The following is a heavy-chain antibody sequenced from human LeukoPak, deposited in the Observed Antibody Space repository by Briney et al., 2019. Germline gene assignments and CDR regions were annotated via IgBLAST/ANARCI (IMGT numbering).Heavy chain of an antibody. V-gene: IGHV4-30-2*01. CDR1: GGSISSGGYY. D-gene: IGHD7-27*01. CDR2: IYHSGST. Sequence: SETLSLTCTVSGGSISSGGYYWSWIRQPPGKGLEWIGYIYHSGSTYYNPSLKSRVTISVDRSKNQFPLKLSSVTAADTAVYYCASLTGGFPYYFERWGQGTLVTVSS. J-gene: IGHJ4*02. CDR3: ASLTGGFPYYFER.